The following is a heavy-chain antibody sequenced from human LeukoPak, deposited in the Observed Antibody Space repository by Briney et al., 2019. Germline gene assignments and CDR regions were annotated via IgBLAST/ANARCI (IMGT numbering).Heavy chain of an antibody. Sequence: SETLSLTCTVSGGSISSSSYYWVWLRQPPGKGLEWLGSMHYSGSTYYNPSLKSRVTISVDTSKNQFSLKLSSVTAADTAVYYCARGSVTAMVRSPFDYWGQGTLVTVSS. J-gene: IGHJ4*02. CDR3: ARGSVTAMVRSPFDY. D-gene: IGHD5-18*01. V-gene: IGHV4-39*01. CDR1: GGSISSSSYY. CDR2: MHYSGST.